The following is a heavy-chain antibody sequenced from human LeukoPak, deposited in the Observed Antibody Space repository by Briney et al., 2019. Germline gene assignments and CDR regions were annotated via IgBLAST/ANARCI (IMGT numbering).Heavy chain of an antibody. CDR1: GFTFSSYS. Sequence: GGSLRLSCAASGFTFSSYSMNWVRQAPGKGLEWVSSISSSSSYIYYADSVKGRFTISRDNAKNSLYLQMNSLRAEDTAVYYCLCLLDGDKTATDYWGQGTLVTVSS. CDR3: LCLLDGDKTATDY. CDR2: ISSSSSYI. J-gene: IGHJ4*02. V-gene: IGHV3-21*01. D-gene: IGHD5-18*01.